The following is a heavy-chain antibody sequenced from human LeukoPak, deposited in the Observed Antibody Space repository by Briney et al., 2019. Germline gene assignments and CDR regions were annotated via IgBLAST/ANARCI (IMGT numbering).Heavy chain of an antibody. V-gene: IGHV3-53*01. Sequence: PGGSLRLSCAASGFTVSSNYMNWVRQAPGKGLEWVSIIYSGGSTYYADSVKGRFTISRDNSKNTLYLQMNSLRAEDTAVYYCTTTNFDWLYTVDYWGQGTLVTVSS. J-gene: IGHJ4*02. CDR2: IYSGGST. CDR3: TTTNFDWLYTVDY. CDR1: GFTVSSNY. D-gene: IGHD3-9*01.